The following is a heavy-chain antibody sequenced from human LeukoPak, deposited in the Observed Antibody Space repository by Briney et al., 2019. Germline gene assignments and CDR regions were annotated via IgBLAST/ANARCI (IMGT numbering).Heavy chain of an antibody. D-gene: IGHD3-3*01. CDR3: AREQYYDFWSGPISTRGANFDP. Sequence: ASVKVSCKASGGTFSSYAISWVRQAPGQGLEWMGGIIPIFGTANYAQKFQGRVTITADESTSTAYMELSSLRSEDTAVYYSAREQYYDFWSGPISTRGANFDPWGQGTLVTVSS. CDR2: IIPIFGTA. V-gene: IGHV1-69*13. CDR1: GGTFSSYA. J-gene: IGHJ5*02.